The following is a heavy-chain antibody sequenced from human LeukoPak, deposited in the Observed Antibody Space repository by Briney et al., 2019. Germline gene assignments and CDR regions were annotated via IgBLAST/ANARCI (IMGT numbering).Heavy chain of an antibody. CDR1: GYTLTELS. CDR3: ATNLYYGDYPSPLDY. D-gene: IGHD4-17*01. V-gene: IGHV1-24*01. Sequence: ASVKVSCKVSGYTLTELSMHWVRQAPGKGLEWMGGFDPEDGETIYAQKFQGRVTMTEDTSTDTAYMELGSLRSEDTAVYYCATNLYYGDYPSPLDYWGQGTLVTVSS. CDR2: FDPEDGET. J-gene: IGHJ4*02.